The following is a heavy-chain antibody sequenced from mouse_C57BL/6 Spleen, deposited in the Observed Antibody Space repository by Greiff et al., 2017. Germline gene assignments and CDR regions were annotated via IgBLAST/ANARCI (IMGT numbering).Heavy chain of an antibody. CDR1: GYTFTDYN. Sequence: EVQLQQSGPELVKPGASVKIPCKASGYTFTDYNMDWVKQSHGKSLEWIGDINPNNGGTIYNQKFKGKATLTVDKSSSTAYMELRSLTSEDTAVYYYARLGVLYFDYWGQGTTRTVSS. J-gene: IGHJ2*01. CDR3: ARLGVLYFDY. V-gene: IGHV1-18*01. CDR2: INPNNGGT.